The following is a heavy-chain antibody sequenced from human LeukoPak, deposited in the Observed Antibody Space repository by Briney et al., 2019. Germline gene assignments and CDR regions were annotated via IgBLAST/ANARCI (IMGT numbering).Heavy chain of an antibody. V-gene: IGHV3-23*01. CDR1: GFTFSSYA. J-gene: IGHJ4*02. CDR2: ISGSGGST. Sequence: GGSLRLSCAASGFTFSSYAMSCVRHAPGKGREWVSAISGSGGSTYYADSVKGRFTISRDNSKNTLYLQMTSLRAEDTAVYYCAKAFRVYSSSPLGYWGQGTLVTVSS. D-gene: IGHD6-13*01. CDR3: AKAFRVYSSSPLGY.